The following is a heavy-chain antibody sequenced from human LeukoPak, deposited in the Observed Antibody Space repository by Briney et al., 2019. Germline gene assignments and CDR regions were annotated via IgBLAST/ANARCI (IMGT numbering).Heavy chain of an antibody. CDR2: IYYSGST. CDR3: AREEITPGANAFDI. V-gene: IGHV4-61*01. Sequence: PSETLSLTCTVSGGSISSSSYYWSWIRQPPGKGLEWIGYIYYSGSTNYNPSLKSRVTISVDTSKNQFSLKLSSVTAADTAVYYCAREEITPGANAFDIWGQGTMVTVSS. CDR1: GGSISSSSYY. J-gene: IGHJ3*02. D-gene: IGHD1-26*01.